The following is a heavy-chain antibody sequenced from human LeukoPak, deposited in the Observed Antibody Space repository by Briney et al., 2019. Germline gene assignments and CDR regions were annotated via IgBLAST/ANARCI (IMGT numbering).Heavy chain of an antibody. J-gene: IGHJ4*02. CDR3: ARGSVTGGWYLNLGY. CDR2: IYPNSGDT. V-gene: IGHV1-2*02. CDR1: GYTFTGYY. D-gene: IGHD6-19*01. Sequence: GASVTVSCTASGYTFTGYYMHWVRQAPGQGLEWMGWIYPNSGDTNYAQNFQGRVTMTRDTSISTVYMELTRLTSNDTAVYYGARGSVTGGWYLNLGYWGQGTLVTVSS.